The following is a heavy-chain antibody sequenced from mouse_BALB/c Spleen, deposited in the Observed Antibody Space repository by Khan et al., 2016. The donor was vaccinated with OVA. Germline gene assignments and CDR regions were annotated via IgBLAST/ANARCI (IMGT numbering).Heavy chain of an antibody. CDR1: GFSFSSYA. CDR2: ISSGGNT. CDR3: ERLVDY. V-gene: IGHV5-6-5*01. Sequence: EVELVESGGGLVKPGGSLKLSCAGSGFSFSSYAMSWVRLTPEKGLEWVASISSGGNTYYPDSVKGRFTIFRDNARNILYLQMNRIRAEDTAMYNCERLVDYWGQGTSVTVSS. J-gene: IGHJ4*01.